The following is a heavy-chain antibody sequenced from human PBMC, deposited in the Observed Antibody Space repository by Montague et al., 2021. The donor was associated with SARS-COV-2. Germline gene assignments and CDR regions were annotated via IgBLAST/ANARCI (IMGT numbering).Heavy chain of an antibody. CDR3: AVAFGSSFDF. CDR1: FGSVKNYF. Sequence: SETLSLTCTVSFGSVKNYFWSWIRQLVGKGLEWIGRIFVTWGTKXTPSLKSRVTMSLDTSKNQFSLKLRSVTAADTAIYYCAVAFGSSFDFWGQEILVAVPS. J-gene: IGHJ4*02. V-gene: IGHV4-4*07. CDR2: IFVTWGT. D-gene: IGHD6-13*01.